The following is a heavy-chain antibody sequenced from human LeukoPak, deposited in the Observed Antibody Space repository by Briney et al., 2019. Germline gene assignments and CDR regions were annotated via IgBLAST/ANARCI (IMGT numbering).Heavy chain of an antibody. CDR3: ASSSSAPYYYHMDV. D-gene: IGHD6-13*01. Sequence: GASVKVSCKVSGYTFTRYYMHWVRQAPGQGLEWMGIINPSGGSTSYAQKFQGRVTMTRDTSTSTVYMELSSLRSEDTAVYYCASSSSAPYYYHMDVWGKGTTVTVSS. V-gene: IGHV1-46*01. J-gene: IGHJ6*03. CDR2: INPSGGST. CDR1: GYTFTRYY.